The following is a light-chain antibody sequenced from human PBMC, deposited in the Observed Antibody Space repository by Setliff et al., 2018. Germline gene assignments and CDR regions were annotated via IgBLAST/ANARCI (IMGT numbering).Light chain of an antibody. V-gene: IGLV2-14*01. Sequence: QSALAQPASVSGSPGQSITISCTGTRSDVGGYNYVSWYQQHPGKVPKLMIYEASNRPSGVSNRFSGSKSGNTASLTISRLQTEDEADYYCTSYTISSTEVFGTGTKVTVL. J-gene: IGLJ1*01. CDR3: TSYTISSTEV. CDR2: EAS. CDR1: RSDVGGYNY.